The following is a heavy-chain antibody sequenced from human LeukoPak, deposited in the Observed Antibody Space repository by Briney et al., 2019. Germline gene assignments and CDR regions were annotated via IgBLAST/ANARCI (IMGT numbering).Heavy chain of an antibody. D-gene: IGHD6-19*01. J-gene: IGHJ5*02. CDR2: INPNSGGT. V-gene: IGHV1-2*02. CDR1: GYTFTGYY. CDR3: ASGSGWSNWFDP. Sequence: ASVKVSCKASGYTFTGYYMHWVRQAPGQGLEWMGWINPNSGGTNYAQKFQGRVTITKDTSISTAYMELSRLRSDDTAVYYCASGSGWSNWFDPWGQGTLVTVSS.